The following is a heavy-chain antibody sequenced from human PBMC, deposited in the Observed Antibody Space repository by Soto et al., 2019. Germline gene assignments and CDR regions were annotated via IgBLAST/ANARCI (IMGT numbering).Heavy chain of an antibody. CDR3: AGIYDGSGPNRGEYGFDI. J-gene: IGHJ3*02. CDR1: GASISAYY. D-gene: IGHD3-22*01. CDR2: IYSSGST. Sequence: QVQLQESGPGLVKPSETLSLTCSVSGASISAYYWSWIRQPPGKGLEWIAYIYSSGSTSYNPSLKGGVSMALDTSKNQFCLRLGSVTAADTAVYYCAGIYDGSGPNRGEYGFDIWGPGTMATVSS. V-gene: IGHV4-59*01.